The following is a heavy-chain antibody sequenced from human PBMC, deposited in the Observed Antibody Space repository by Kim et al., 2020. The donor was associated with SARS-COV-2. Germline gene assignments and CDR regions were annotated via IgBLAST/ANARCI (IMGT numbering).Heavy chain of an antibody. Sequence: FSTANYAQKFQGGVTITADESTGTAYMELSSLRSEDTAVYYCARERGDYWGQGTLVTVSS. CDR2: FSTA. J-gene: IGHJ4*02. D-gene: IGHD3-16*01. CDR3: ARERGDY. V-gene: IGHV1-69*01.